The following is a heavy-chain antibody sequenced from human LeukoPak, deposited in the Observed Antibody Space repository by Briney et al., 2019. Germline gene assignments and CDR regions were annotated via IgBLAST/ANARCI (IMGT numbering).Heavy chain of an antibody. CDR2: ISAYNGNT. CDR3: ARDGGEQGDPPPLAPPDY. J-gene: IGHJ4*02. D-gene: IGHD3-16*01. CDR1: GYTFTSYG. V-gene: IGHV1-18*01. Sequence: ASVKVSCKASGYTFTSYGISWVRQAPGQGLEGMGWISAYNGNTNYAQKLQGGVTMTTDTTTSKAYMEPRNLQSDNTAVDYWARDGGEQGDPPPLAPPDYWGQGTLVTVSS.